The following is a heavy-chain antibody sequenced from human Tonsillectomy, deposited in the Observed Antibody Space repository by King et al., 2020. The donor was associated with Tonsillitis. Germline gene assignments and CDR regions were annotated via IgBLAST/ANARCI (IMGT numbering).Heavy chain of an antibody. CDR1: GDSISSYY. CDR3: AKAGYYDGNGYYYYFDY. D-gene: IGHD3-22*01. J-gene: IGHJ4*02. V-gene: IGHV4-59*01. Sequence: VQLQESGPGLVKPSETLSLTCSVSGDSISSYYWSWIRQSPGKALEWIGYLYYRGNTNYNPSLKSRVTISVDTSKNQFSLKLSSVTAADTAVDYCAKAGYYDGNGYYYYFDYWGQGTLVTVSS. CDR2: LYYRGNT.